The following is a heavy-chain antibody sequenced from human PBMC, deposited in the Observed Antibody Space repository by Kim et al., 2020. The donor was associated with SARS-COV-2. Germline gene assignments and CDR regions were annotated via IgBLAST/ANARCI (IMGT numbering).Heavy chain of an antibody. Sequence: GGSLRLSCAASGFTFSSYDMHWVRQATGKGLEWVSAIGTAGDPYYPGSVKGRFTISRENAKNSLYLQMNSLRAGDTAVYYCARGRGYSGSQAYMGAFDIWGQGTMVTVSS. CDR3: ARGRGYSGSQAYMGAFDI. V-gene: IGHV3-13*05. J-gene: IGHJ3*02. D-gene: IGHD1-26*01. CDR2: IGTAGDP. CDR1: GFTFSSYD.